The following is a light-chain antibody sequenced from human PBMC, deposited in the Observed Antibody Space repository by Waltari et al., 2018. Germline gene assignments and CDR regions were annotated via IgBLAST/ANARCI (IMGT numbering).Light chain of an antibody. Sequence: QSVLTQPPSVSGAPGQRVTISCTGSGPNIGAGYDVHWYQQLPRAAPKLLIYGSTSRPLGVPARFFGSTSGTSASLAIIGLQAEDEADYYCQSYDTSLSVVFGGGTKLTVL. CDR1: GPNIGAGYD. J-gene: IGLJ3*02. CDR3: QSYDTSLSVV. V-gene: IGLV1-40*01. CDR2: GST.